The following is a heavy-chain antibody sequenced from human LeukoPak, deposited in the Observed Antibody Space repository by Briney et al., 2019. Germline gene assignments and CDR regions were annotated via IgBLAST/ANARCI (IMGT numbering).Heavy chain of an antibody. V-gene: IGHV1-46*01. D-gene: IGHD6-19*01. J-gene: IGHJ3*02. CDR3: ARGGHSSPDAFDI. Sequence: GASVKVSCKASGGTFSSYAISWVRQAPGQGLEWMGIINPSGGSTSYAQKFQGRVTMTRDTSTSTVYMELSSLRSEDTAVYYCARGGHSSPDAFDIWGQGTMVTVSS. CDR1: GGTFSSYA. CDR2: INPSGGST.